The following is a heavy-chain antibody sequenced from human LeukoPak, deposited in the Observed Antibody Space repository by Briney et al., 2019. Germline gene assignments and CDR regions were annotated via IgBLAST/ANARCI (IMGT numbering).Heavy chain of an antibody. Sequence: SQTLSLTCAISGDSVSSNSAAWNWIRQSPSRGLEWLGRTYYRSKWYNDYAVFVESRITINPDTSKNQFSLQLNSVTPEDTAVYYCASSGIAAAGIDYWGQGTLVTVSS. J-gene: IGHJ4*02. V-gene: IGHV6-1*01. D-gene: IGHD6-13*01. CDR1: GDSVSSNSAA. CDR2: TYYRSKWYN. CDR3: ASSGIAAAGIDY.